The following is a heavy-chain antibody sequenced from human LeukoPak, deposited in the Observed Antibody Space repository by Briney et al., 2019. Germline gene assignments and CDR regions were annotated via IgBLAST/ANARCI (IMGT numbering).Heavy chain of an antibody. J-gene: IGHJ4*02. V-gene: IGHV3-23*01. CDR1: GFTFSTYG. CDR3: AKQLGYCSDGSCYFPY. Sequence: GSLRLSCAASGFTFSTYGMNWVRQAPGKGLEWVSSVSGATGNSYYVGSVKGRFTISRDDSKNTLYLQMNSLRAEDTAVYYCAKQLGYCSDGSCYFPYWGQGTLVTVSS. CDR2: VSGATGNS. D-gene: IGHD2-15*01.